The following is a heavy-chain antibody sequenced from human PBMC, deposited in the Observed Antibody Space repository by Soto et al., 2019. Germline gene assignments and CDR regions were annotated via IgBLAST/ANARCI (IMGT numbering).Heavy chain of an antibody. Sequence: SETLSLTCAVYGGSFSGYYWSWIRQPPGKGLEWIGEINHSGSTNYNPSLKSRVTISVDTSKNQFSLKLSSVTAADTAVYYCARGVGSGGSYHGGQRLLYYFDYWGQGTLVTVSS. V-gene: IGHV4-34*01. CDR2: INHSGST. D-gene: IGHD2-15*01. CDR1: GGSFSGYY. J-gene: IGHJ4*02. CDR3: ARGVGSGGSYHGGQRLLYYFDY.